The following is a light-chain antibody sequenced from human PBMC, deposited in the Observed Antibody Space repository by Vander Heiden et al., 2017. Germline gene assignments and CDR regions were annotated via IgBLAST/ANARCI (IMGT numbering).Light chain of an antibody. V-gene: IGLV2-14*03. J-gene: IGLJ1*01. CDR3: SSYTSSSTYV. CDR2: NVN. CDR1: SSDVGGYNY. Sequence: QSALTQPASVSGSPGQSITISCTGTSSDVGGYNYVSWYQQPPGKAPKLMIYNVNNRPSGVSNRFSGSKSGNTASLTISGLQAEDEADYYCSSYTSSSTYVFGTGTKVTVL.